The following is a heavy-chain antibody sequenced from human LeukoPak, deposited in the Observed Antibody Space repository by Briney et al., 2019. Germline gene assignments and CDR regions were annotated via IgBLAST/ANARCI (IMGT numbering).Heavy chain of an antibody. CDR3: ARDNTWYFGL. CDR2: ISPYNGNT. CDR1: VYTFSSYA. D-gene: IGHD2/OR15-2a*01. Sequence: SVKVSCKASVYTFSSYAISGVRQARGQGVEWMGWISPYNGNTNSAQKFQGRVTMTTDTSTSAAYMELRSLRSDDTAVYYCARDNTWYFGLWGRGTLVTVSS. J-gene: IGHJ2*01. V-gene: IGHV1-18*01.